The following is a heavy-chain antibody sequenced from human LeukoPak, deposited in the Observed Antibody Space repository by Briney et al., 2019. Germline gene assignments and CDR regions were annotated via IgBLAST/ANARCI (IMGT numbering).Heavy chain of an antibody. V-gene: IGHV3-30*18. J-gene: IGHJ6*02. D-gene: IGHD5-12*01. CDR1: GFTFSSYD. CDR3: AKDKVSGYTLTHYYYYGMDV. Sequence: GGSLRLSCAASGFTFSSYDMHWVRQAPGKGLDWVAVISYDGSNKYYADSVKGRFTISRDNSKNTLYLQMNSPRAEDTAVYYCAKDKVSGYTLTHYYYYGMDVWGQGTTVTVSS. CDR2: ISYDGSNK.